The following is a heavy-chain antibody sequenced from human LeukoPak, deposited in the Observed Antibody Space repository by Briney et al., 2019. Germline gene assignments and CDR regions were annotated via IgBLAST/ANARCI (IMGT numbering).Heavy chain of an antibody. CDR1: GFTFTKCA. CDR3: AGDRNSDWYSPLDY. V-gene: IGHV3-23*01. J-gene: IGHJ4*02. Sequence: GGSLRLSCVASGFTFTKCAMSWIRRAPGKGLEWVAIITATGDTAYYADSVKGRFTISRDNSRNTVYMQMDSLRAEDTAIYYCAGDRNSDWYSPLDYWGQGSQVTVSP. D-gene: IGHD6-19*01. CDR2: ITATGDTA.